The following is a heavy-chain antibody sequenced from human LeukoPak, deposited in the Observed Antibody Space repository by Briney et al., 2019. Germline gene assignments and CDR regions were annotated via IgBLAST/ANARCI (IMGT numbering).Heavy chain of an antibody. CDR1: GFTFSSYE. V-gene: IGHV3-48*03. CDR3: ARGLFEAASDY. J-gene: IGHJ4*02. Sequence: GGSLRLSCAASGFTFSSYEMNWVRQAPGKGLEWVSYISSSGSTIYYADSVKGRFTISRDDAKNSLYLQMNSLRAEDTALYYCARGLFEAASDYWGQGTLVSVSS. CDR2: ISSSGSTI. D-gene: IGHD3-3*01.